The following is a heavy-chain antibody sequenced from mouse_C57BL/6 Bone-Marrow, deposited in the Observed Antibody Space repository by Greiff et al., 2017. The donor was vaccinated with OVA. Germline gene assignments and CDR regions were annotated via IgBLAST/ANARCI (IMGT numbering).Heavy chain of an antibody. D-gene: IGHD2-10*01. CDR3: ARSYF. Sequence: EVQVVESGGGLVKPGGSLKLSCAASGFTFSDYGMHWVRQAPEKGLEWVAYISSGSSTIYYADTVKGRVTFSRDNAKNTLFLQMTSLRAEDTAMYYCARSYFWGQGTLVTVSA. CDR2: ISSGSSTI. J-gene: IGHJ3*01. V-gene: IGHV5-17*01. CDR1: GFTFSDYG.